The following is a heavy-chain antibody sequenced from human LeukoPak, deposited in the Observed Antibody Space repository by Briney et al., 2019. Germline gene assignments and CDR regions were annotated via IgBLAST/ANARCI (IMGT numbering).Heavy chain of an antibody. V-gene: IGHV4-59*01. J-gene: IGHJ3*02. Sequence: PSETLSLTCTVSGCSISRYYWSWIRQPPGKGLEWIGYIYYSGSTKYKPSLKSRVTISVDTSKNQFSLKLSSVTAADTAVYYCARGRFLDAFDIWGQGTMVTVSS. D-gene: IGHD3-3*01. CDR2: IYYSGST. CDR3: ARGRFLDAFDI. CDR1: GCSISRYY.